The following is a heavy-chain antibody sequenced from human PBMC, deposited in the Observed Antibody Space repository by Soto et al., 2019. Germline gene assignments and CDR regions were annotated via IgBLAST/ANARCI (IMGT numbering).Heavy chain of an antibody. V-gene: IGHV4-59*08. CDR3: ARQGYNYGLDY. CDR1: GGSLSSYY. D-gene: IGHD5-18*01. J-gene: IGHJ4*02. CDR2: VHDTGRT. Sequence: PSETLSLTCTVSGGSLSSYYWTWIRQPPGRGLEWIGYVHDTGRTNHNPSLKSRVTISVDTSQNQFSLKLSSVTAADTAVYYCARQGYNYGLDYWGQGALVTVSS.